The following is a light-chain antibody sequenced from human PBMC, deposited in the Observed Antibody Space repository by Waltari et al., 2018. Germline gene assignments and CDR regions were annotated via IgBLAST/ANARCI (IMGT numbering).Light chain of an antibody. CDR2: KDS. CDR1: ALPTQS. CDR3: QSADSSGTYHVV. V-gene: IGLV3-25*03. J-gene: IGLJ2*01. Sequence: SYELTQPPSVSVSPGQTARLPCSGDALPTQSAYWYQQKPGQAPVLVIYKDSERPSGIPERFSGSSSGTTVTLTISGVQAEDEADYYCQSADSSGTYHVVFGGGTKLTVL.